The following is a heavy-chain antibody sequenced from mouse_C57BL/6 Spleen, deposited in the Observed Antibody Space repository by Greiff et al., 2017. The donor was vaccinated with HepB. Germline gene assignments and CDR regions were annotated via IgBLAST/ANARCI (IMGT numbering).Heavy chain of an antibody. D-gene: IGHD2-3*01. Sequence: VQLKQSGPELVKPGASVKISCKASGYSFTDYNMNWVKQSNGKSLEWIGVINPNYGTTSYNQKFKGKATLTVDQSSSTAYMQLNSLTSEDSAVYYCARQISSMMVTTYWYFDVWGTGTTVTVSS. V-gene: IGHV1-39*01. J-gene: IGHJ1*03. CDR1: GYSFTDYN. CDR2: INPNYGTT. CDR3: ARQISSMMVTTYWYFDV.